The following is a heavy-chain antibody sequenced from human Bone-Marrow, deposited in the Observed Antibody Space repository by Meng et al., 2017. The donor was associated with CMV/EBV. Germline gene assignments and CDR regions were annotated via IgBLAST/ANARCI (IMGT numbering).Heavy chain of an antibody. Sequence: SGLTFSSYGMHWVRQAPGKGLEWVAVIWYDGSNKYYADSVKGRFTISRDNSKNTLYLQMNSLRAEDTAVYYCAKDGKLIVGASYFYYWGQGTLVTVSS. J-gene: IGHJ4*02. CDR3: AKDGKLIVGASYFYY. V-gene: IGHV3-33*06. D-gene: IGHD1-26*01. CDR1: GLTFSSYG. CDR2: IWYDGSNK.